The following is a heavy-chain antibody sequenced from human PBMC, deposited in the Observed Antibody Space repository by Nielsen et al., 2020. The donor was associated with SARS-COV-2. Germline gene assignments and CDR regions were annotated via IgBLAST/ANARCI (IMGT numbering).Heavy chain of an antibody. D-gene: IGHD3-3*01. V-gene: IGHV4-34*01. CDR1: GGSFSGYY. CDR3: ARRYYDFWSGSLYGY. J-gene: IGHJ4*02. Sequence: GSLRLSCAVYGGSFSGYYWSWIRQPPGKGLEWIGEINHSGSTNYNPSLKSRVTISVDTSKNQFSLKLSSVTAADTAVYYCARRYYDFWSGSLYGYWGQGTLVTVSS. CDR2: INHSGST.